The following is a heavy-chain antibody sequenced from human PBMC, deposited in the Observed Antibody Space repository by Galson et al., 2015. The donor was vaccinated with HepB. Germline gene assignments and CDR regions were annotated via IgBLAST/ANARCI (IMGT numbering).Heavy chain of an antibody. V-gene: IGHV1-18*01. CDR2: ISAYNGYT. J-gene: IGHJ2*01. CDR3: ARDYGATRDPGGYYWYFDL. CDR1: GYTFTSYG. Sequence: SVKVSCKASGYTFTSYGIGWVRQAPGQGLEWMGWISAYNGYTNYAQRLQGRVTMTTDTSTSTAYMELRSLRSDDTAVYYCARDYGATRDPGGYYWYFDLWGRGTLVTVSS. D-gene: IGHD6-6*01.